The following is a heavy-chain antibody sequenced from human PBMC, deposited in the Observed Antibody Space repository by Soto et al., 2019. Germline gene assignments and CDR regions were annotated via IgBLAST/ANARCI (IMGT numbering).Heavy chain of an antibody. V-gene: IGHV4-34*01. CDR2: VKDGGVT. Sequence: QVQLQQWGAGLLKPSETLSLTCAVNGGSFTGYYWSWVRQPPGKGLEWIGEVKDGGVTNYSPSLTSRVTISSDAPKKQFSLKVTSVTAADTAVYYCTRGQEGVVATHWDQGTLVTVSS. D-gene: IGHD5-12*01. CDR3: TRGQEGVVATH. CDR1: GGSFTGYY. J-gene: IGHJ4*02.